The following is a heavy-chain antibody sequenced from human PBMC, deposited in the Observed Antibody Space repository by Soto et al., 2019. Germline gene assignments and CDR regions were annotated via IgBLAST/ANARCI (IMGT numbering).Heavy chain of an antibody. CDR3: ARQVGSGWYYFDQ. Sequence: GSLRLSCAASGFTFSSFTMNWVRQAPGKGLEWVSSISTVSSYTYYADSVRGRFTISRDNAKNSLYLQMNGLRADDTAVYYCARQVGSGWYYFDQWGQGTLVTVSS. CDR2: ISTVSSYT. J-gene: IGHJ4*02. CDR1: GFTFSSFT. V-gene: IGHV3-21*01. D-gene: IGHD6-19*01.